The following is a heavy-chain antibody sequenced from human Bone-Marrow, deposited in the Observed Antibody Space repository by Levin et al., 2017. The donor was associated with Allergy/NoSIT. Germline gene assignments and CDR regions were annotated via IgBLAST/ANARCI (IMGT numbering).Heavy chain of an antibody. J-gene: IGHJ4*02. CDR2: ISYDGSNE. CDR1: GFTFSRFD. D-gene: IGHD1-26*01. V-gene: IGHV3-30*03. Sequence: GGSLRLSCVVSGFTFSRFDMHWLRQAPGKGLEWVALISYDGSNEKYVDSVKGRFAVSRDNSKNTLYLQMNSLRTEDTAVYFCASEGDSGGYYPTTYFDYWGQGTLVTVSS. CDR3: ASEGDSGGYYPTTYFDY.